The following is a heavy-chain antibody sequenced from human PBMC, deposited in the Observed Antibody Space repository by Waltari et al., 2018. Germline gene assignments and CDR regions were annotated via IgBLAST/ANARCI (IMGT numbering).Heavy chain of an antibody. Sequence: QEHVLASCVGVVHPGEYLRVCFAGFVFALSTFATNWVRQAPGKGLEWVAVISYNGRNIYYEDSVKGRFTISRDNSKKTLYLQMSSLRAEDTAVYYCARDYCDRTNCHGMDVWGQGTTVTVSS. D-gene: IGHD3-22*01. CDR2: ISYNGRNI. J-gene: IGHJ6*02. CDR1: VFALSTFA. CDR3: ARDYCDRTNCHGMDV. V-gene: IGHV3-30*04.